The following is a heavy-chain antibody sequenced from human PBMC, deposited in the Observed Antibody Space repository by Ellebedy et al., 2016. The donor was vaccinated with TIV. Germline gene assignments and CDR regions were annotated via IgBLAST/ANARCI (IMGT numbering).Heavy chain of an antibody. V-gene: IGHV1-2*02. D-gene: IGHD2-2*01. Sequence: ASVKVSCXASGYTFTGYYMHWVRQAPGQGLEWMGWINPNSGGTNYAQKFQGRVTMTRDTSISTAYMELSRLRSEDTAVYYCARGYCSSTSCYYSWFDPWGQGTLVTVSS. CDR3: ARGYCSSTSCYYSWFDP. CDR2: INPNSGGT. CDR1: GYTFTGYY. J-gene: IGHJ5*02.